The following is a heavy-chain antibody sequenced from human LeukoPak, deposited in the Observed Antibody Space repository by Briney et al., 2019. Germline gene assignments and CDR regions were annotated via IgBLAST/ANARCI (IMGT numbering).Heavy chain of an antibody. Sequence: GGSLRLSCAPSGFTFSSYAMQWVRQGPGKGLEWVSSISGSGDSTHYADSVRGRFTISRDNSRNPLYLLMNSLRAEDTAVYYCAKPVHDYVNAPPDCWGQGTLVTVSS. CDR3: AKPVHDYVNAPPDC. J-gene: IGHJ4*02. D-gene: IGHD3-10*02. CDR1: GFTFSSYA. V-gene: IGHV3-23*01. CDR2: ISGSGDST.